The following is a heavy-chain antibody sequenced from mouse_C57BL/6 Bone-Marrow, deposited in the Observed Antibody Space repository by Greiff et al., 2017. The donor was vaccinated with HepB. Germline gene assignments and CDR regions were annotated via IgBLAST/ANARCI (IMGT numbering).Heavy chain of an antibody. D-gene: IGHD2-4*01. V-gene: IGHV5-4*01. CDR3: ARDGRLRDYAMDY. J-gene: IGHJ4*01. CDR1: GFTFSSYA. CDR2: ISDGGSYT. Sequence: EVNVVESGGGLVKPGGSLKLSCAASGFTFSSYAMSWVRQTPEKRLEWVATISDGGSYTYYPDNVKGRFTISRDNAKNNLYLQMSHLKSEDTAMYYCARDGRLRDYAMDYWGQGTSVTVSS.